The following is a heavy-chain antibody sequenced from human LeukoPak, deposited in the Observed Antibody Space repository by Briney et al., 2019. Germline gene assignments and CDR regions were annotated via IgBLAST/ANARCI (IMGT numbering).Heavy chain of an antibody. V-gene: IGHV1-8*01. D-gene: IGHD3-9*01. CDR2: MNPNSGNT. CDR3: ATTFNFDWLSRFFDY. CDR1: GYTSTSYD. J-gene: IGHJ4*02. Sequence: RASVKVSCKASGYTSTSYDINWVRQATGQGLEWMGWMNPNSGNTGYAHKFQGRVTMTEDTSTDTAYMELSSLRSEDTAVYYCATTFNFDWLSRFFDYWGQGTLVTVSS.